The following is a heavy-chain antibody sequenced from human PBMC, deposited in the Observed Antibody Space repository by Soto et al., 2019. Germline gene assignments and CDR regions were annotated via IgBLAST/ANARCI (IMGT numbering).Heavy chain of an antibody. Sequence: SETLSLTCTVSGGSIRSGGYYWSWIRQHPGKGLEWIGEIYYSGSTNYNPSLKSRVTISVDTSKNQFSLKLSSVTAADTAVYYCARVKQWLPTFDYWGQGTLVTVS. CDR1: GGSIRSGGYY. CDR2: IYYSGST. D-gene: IGHD6-19*01. CDR3: ARVKQWLPTFDY. V-gene: IGHV4-61*08. J-gene: IGHJ4*02.